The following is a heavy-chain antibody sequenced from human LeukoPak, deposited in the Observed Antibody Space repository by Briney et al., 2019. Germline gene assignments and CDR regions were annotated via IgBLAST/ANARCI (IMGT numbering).Heavy chain of an antibody. J-gene: IGHJ4*02. CDR1: GGSISSGDYY. V-gene: IGHV4-30-4*01. CDR3: AREFVGFGALDY. D-gene: IGHD3-10*01. CDR2: IYYSGST. Sequence: SETPSLTCTVSGGSISSGDYYWSWIRQPPGKGLEWIGYIYYSGSTYYNPSLKSRVTISVDTSKNQFSLKLSSVTAADTAVYYCAREFVGFGALDYWGQGTLVTVSS.